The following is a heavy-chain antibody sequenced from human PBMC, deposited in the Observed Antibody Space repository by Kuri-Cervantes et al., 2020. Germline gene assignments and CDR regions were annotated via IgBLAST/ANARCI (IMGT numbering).Heavy chain of an antibody. V-gene: IGHV3-23*01. CDR3: AKGDLGIPLGFDY. CDR2: ISGSGGST. CDR1: GFTFSNAW. D-gene: IGHD1-14*01. J-gene: IGHJ4*02. Sequence: GESLKISFVGSGFTFSNAWMTWVRQAPGKGLEWVSAISGSGGSTYYADSVKGRFTISRDNSKNTLYLQMNSLRAEDTAVYYCAKGDLGIPLGFDYWGQGTLVTVSS.